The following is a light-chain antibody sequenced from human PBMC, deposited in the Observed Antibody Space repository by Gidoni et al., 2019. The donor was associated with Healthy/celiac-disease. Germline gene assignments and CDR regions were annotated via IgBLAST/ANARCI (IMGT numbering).Light chain of an antibody. J-gene: IGLJ3*02. CDR2: KDS. CDR3: QSADSSGTWV. CDR1: ALPKQY. Sequence: SYELTQPPSVSVSPGQTARITCSGDALPKQYAYWYQQTPGQAPVLVIYKDSERPSGIPERFSGSSSVTTVTLTISGVQAEDEADYYCQSADSSGTWVFGGGTKLTVL. V-gene: IGLV3-25*03.